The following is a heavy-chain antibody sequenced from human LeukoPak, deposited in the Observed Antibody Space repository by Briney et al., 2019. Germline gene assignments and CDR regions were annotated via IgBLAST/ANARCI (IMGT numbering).Heavy chain of an antibody. CDR1: GGSFSGYC. Sequence: SETLSLTCAVYGGSFSGYCWSWIRQPPGKGLEWIGEINHSGSTNYNPSLKSRGTISVDTSKNQFSLKLSSVTAADTAVYYCARGRGRSGYTFDYWGQGTLVTVSS. J-gene: IGHJ4*02. CDR2: INHSGST. V-gene: IGHV4-34*01. CDR3: ARGRGRSGYTFDY. D-gene: IGHD3-3*01.